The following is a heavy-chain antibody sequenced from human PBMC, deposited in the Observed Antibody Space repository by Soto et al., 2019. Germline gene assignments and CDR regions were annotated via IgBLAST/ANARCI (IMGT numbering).Heavy chain of an antibody. J-gene: IGHJ6*02. CDR3: ARERRDSSSWYYYYGMDV. CDR1: GGSISSGDYY. V-gene: IGHV4-30-4*01. Sequence: SETLSLTCTVSGGSISSGDYYWSWIRQPPGKGLEWIGYIYYSGSTYYNPSLKSRVTISVDTSKNQFSLKLSSVTAADTAVYYCARERRDSSSWYYYYGMDVWGQGTTVTVSS. CDR2: IYYSGST. D-gene: IGHD6-13*01.